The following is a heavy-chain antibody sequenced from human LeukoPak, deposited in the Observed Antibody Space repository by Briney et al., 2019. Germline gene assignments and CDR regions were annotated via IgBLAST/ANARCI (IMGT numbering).Heavy chain of an antibody. CDR3: ARVSYDSSGYYSGY. CDR1: GGTFSSYA. J-gene: IGHJ4*02. CDR2: IIPIFGTA. D-gene: IGHD3-22*01. Sequence: ASVKVSCKASGGTFSSYAISWVRQAPGQGLEWMGGIIPIFGTANYAQKFQGRVTMTRDTSTSTVYMELSSLRSEDTAVYYCARVSYDSSGYYSGYWGQGTLVTVSS. V-gene: IGHV1-69*05.